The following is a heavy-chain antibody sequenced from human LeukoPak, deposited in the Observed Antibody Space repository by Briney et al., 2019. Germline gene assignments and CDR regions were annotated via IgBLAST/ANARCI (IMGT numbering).Heavy chain of an antibody. D-gene: IGHD3-3*01. CDR3: ARDSSYDFWSGYPTYFDY. J-gene: IGHJ4*02. Sequence: GGSLRLSCAASGFTVSSNYMSWVRQAPGKGLEWVSVIDSGGSTYYADSVKGRFTISRDNSKNTLYLQMNSLRAEDTAVYYCARDSSYDFWSGYPTYFDYWGQGTLVTVSS. V-gene: IGHV3-66*02. CDR2: IDSGGST. CDR1: GFTVSSNY.